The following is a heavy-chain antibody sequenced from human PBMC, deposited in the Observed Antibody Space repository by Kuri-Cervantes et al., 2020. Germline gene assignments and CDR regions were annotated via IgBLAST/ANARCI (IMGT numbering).Heavy chain of an antibody. Sequence: LSLTCAASGFTFSSYAMHWVRQAPGKGLEWVAVISYDGSNKYYADSVKGRFTISSDNSKNTLYLQMNSLRAEDTAVYYCARAWTPPGGGWWDYYYFGMDVWGQGTTVTVSS. CDR2: ISYDGSNK. V-gene: IGHV3-30-3*01. J-gene: IGHJ6*02. CDR3: ARAWTPPGGGWWDYYYFGMDV. D-gene: IGHD6-19*01. CDR1: GFTFSSYA.